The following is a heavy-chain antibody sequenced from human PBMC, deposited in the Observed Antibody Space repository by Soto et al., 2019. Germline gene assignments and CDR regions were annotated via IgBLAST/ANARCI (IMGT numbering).Heavy chain of an antibody. J-gene: IGHJ4*02. V-gene: IGHV3-30*18. CDR1: GFTFSSYG. D-gene: IGHD3-10*01. CDR2: ISYDGSNK. CDR3: AKSSVRGADTYYFDY. Sequence: GGSLRLSCAASGFTFSSYGMHWVRQAPGKGLEWVAVISYDGSNKYYADSVKGRFTISRDNSKNTLYLQMNSLRAEDTAVYYCAKSSVRGADTYYFDYWGQGTLVTVSS.